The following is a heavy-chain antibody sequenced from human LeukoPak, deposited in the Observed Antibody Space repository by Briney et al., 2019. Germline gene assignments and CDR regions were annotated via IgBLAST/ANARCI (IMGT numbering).Heavy chain of an antibody. CDR2: IHHSGST. CDR3: ARQEPSGRNRLAHYGY. Sequence: SETLSLTCTVSGGSINNYYWSWIRQPPGKGLEWIGSIHHSGSTYYNPSLKSRVTISVDTSKNQFSLKLSSVTAADTAVYYCARQEPSGRNRLAHYGYWGQGTLVTVSS. J-gene: IGHJ4*02. D-gene: IGHD1-26*01. CDR1: GGSINNYY. V-gene: IGHV4-59*05.